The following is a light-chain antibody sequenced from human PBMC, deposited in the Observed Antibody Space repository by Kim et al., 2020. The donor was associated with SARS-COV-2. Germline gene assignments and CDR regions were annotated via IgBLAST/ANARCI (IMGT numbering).Light chain of an antibody. J-gene: IGKJ1*01. CDR2: AAS. CDR1: ESISSY. V-gene: IGKV1-39*01. CDR3: QQTYDTPRT. Sequence: ASVGDRVTITCRASESISSYLNWYQQKPGKAPKVLIYAASDLQSGVPSRFSGSGSGTDFTLTISSLQPEDFATYYCQQTYDTPRTFGQGTKVDIK.